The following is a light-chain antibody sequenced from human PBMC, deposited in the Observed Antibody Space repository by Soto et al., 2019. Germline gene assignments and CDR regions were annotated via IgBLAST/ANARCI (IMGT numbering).Light chain of an antibody. CDR1: RSDVGSYTL. V-gene: IGLV2-23*01. J-gene: IGLJ3*02. Sequence: QSGLTQPASVSGSPGQSITISCTGTRSDVGSYTLVSWYQQHPGRAPKLLIYEDNKRPSGVSYRFSGSKSGNTASLTISGLQADDEADYYCCSYAGSSTSWVFGGGTKVTVL. CDR3: CSYAGSSTSWV. CDR2: EDN.